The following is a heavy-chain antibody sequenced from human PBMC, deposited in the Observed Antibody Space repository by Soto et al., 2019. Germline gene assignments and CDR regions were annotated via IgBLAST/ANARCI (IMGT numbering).Heavy chain of an antibody. CDR3: ARGYSSGPDY. CDR2: INSDGSTT. D-gene: IGHD6-19*01. J-gene: IGHJ4*02. Sequence: EVQLVESGGGLVQPGGSLRLSCAASGFTIRDHWMHWVRQAPGKGLVWVSRINSDGSTTTYADSVKGRFTISRDNAKSTLYLQLNSLRAEDTALYYCARGYSSGPDYWGQGTLVTVSS. V-gene: IGHV3-74*01. CDR1: GFTIRDHW.